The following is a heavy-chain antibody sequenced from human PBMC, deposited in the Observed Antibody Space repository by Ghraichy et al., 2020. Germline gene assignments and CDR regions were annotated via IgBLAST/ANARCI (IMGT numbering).Heavy chain of an antibody. Sequence: GGSLRLSCAASGFTFSSHAIHWVRQAPGQGLEWVAVISYDGSNKYYADSVKGRFTISRDNSKNTLSLQMNSLRPEDTAIYYCARDGAFGDYEYYFDYWGQGTLVTVSS. V-gene: IGHV3-30*04. CDR3: ARDGAFGDYEYYFDY. J-gene: IGHJ4*02. CDR1: GFTFSSHA. CDR2: ISYDGSNK. D-gene: IGHD4-17*01.